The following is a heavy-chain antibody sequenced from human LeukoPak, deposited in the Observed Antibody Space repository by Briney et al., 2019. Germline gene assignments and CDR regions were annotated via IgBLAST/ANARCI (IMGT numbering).Heavy chain of an antibody. CDR2: ISGSGGST. CDR3: AREQYGSDDALDI. J-gene: IGHJ3*02. V-gene: IGHV3-23*01. D-gene: IGHD4-17*01. CDR1: GFTFSSYA. Sequence: GGSLRLSCAASGFTFSSYAMSWVRQAPGKGLEWVSAISGSGGSTYYADSVKGRFTVSRDNSKNTMDLQMNSLRAEDTAVYYCAREQYGSDDALDIWGQGTMVTVSS.